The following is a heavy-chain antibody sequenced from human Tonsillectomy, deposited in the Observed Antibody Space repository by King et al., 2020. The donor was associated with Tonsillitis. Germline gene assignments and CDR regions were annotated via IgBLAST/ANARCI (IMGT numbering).Heavy chain of an antibody. CDR1: GGTFSNHG. D-gene: IGHD2-2*03. CDR3: ATDGNCDKRACQGGYNYKGLDG. CDR2: IIPLLGRP. J-gene: IGHJ6*02. V-gene: IGHV1-69*09. Sequence: VQLVESGAEVKKPGSAVKLSCKASGGTFSNHGISWVRQAPGQGLEWMGRIIPLLGRPNYIQKFQGRVTITADKSTATVYMEVTSLRSEDTAMYYCATDGNCDKRACQGGYNYKGLDGWGQGTTVTVS.